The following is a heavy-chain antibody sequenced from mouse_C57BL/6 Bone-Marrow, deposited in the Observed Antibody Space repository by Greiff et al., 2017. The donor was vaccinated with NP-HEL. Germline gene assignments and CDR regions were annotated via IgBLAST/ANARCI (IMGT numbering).Heavy chain of an antibody. CDR3: TRIYDGYDWFAY. Sequence: LQQSGAELVRPGASVKLSCTASGFNIKDDYMHWVKQRPEQGLEWIGWIDPENGDTEYASKFQGKATITADTSSNTAYLQLSSLTSEDTAVYYCTRIYDGYDWFAYWGQGTLVTVSA. D-gene: IGHD2-3*01. J-gene: IGHJ3*01. V-gene: IGHV14-4*01. CDR1: GFNIKDDY. CDR2: IDPENGDT.